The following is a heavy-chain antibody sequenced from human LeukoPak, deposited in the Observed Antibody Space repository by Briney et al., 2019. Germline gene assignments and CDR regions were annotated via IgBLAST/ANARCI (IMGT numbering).Heavy chain of an antibody. CDR1: GGSFSGYY. Sequence: PSETLSLTCAVYGGSFSGYYWNWIRQPPGKGLEWIGEINHSGSTNYNPSLKSRVTISVDTSKNQFSLKLSSVTAADTAVYYCATYGDRDYWGQGTLVTVSS. CDR2: INHSGST. CDR3: ATYGDRDY. J-gene: IGHJ4*02. V-gene: IGHV4-34*01. D-gene: IGHD4-17*01.